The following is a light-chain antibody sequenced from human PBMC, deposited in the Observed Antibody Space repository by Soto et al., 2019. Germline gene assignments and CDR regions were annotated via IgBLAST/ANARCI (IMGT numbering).Light chain of an antibody. CDR1: QSGIQSSNSQNY. Sequence: DIVMTQSPDSLAVSLGERATINCKSSQSGIQSSNSQNYLVWYQQKAGQPPKMLFYWASTRKSGDPDRFSGSGSGAEFTLTISRLKAEVVAVYYCQQHYSSPLTFGGGTKVEIK. CDR3: QQHYSSPLT. CDR2: WAS. V-gene: IGKV4-1*01. J-gene: IGKJ4*01.